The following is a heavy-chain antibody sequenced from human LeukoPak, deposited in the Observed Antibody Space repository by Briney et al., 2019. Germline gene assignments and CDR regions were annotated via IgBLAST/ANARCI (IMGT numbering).Heavy chain of an antibody. CDR2: LIPIFGTA. CDR1: GGTFSGYA. CDR3: ARDAGYNYGLPFDY. V-gene: IGHV1-69*05. Sequence: SVKVSCKASGGTFSGYAISWVRQVPGQGLEWMGRLIPIFGTAKYAQKFQGRVTITTDESTSTAYMELSSLRSEDTAVYYCARDAGYNYGLPFDYWGQGTLVTVSS. D-gene: IGHD1-20*01. J-gene: IGHJ4*02.